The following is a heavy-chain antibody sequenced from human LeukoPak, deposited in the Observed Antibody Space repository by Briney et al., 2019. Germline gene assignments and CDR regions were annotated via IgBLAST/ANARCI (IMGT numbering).Heavy chain of an antibody. CDR2: IKSKTDGGTT. D-gene: IGHD2-2*01. CDR1: GFTFSNAW. V-gene: IGHV3-15*01. CDR3: TTEHPVVPAPNGY. J-gene: IGHJ4*02. Sequence: GGSLRLSCAASGFTFSNAWMSWVRQAPGKGLEWVGRIKSKTDGGTTDYAAPVKGRFTISRDDSKNTLYLQMNSLKTEDTAVYYCTTEHPVVPAPNGYWGQGTLVTVSS.